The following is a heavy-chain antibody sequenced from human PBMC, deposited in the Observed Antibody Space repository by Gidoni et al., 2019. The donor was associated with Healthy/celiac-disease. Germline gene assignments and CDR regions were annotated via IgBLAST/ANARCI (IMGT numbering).Heavy chain of an antibody. D-gene: IGHD6-13*01. J-gene: IGHJ4*02. Sequence: STYYNPSLKSRVTISVDTSKNQFSLKLSSVTAADTAVYYCARLWVEQLVPAVIDYWGQGTLVTVSS. CDR3: ARLWVEQLVPAVIDY. V-gene: IGHV4-39*01. CDR2: ST.